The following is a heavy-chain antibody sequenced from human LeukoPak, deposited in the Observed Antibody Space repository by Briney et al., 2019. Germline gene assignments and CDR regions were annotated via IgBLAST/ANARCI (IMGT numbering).Heavy chain of an antibody. V-gene: IGHV4-39*07. J-gene: IGHJ4*02. CDR1: GGSISSSSYY. D-gene: IGHD3-10*01. CDR2: IYYSGST. Sequence: SETLSLTCTVSGGSISSSSYYWGWIRQPPGKGLEWIGSIYYSGSTYYNPSLKSRVTISVDTSKNQFSLKLSSVTAAGTAVYYCARSRFGELSFDYWGQGTLVTVSS. CDR3: ARSRFGELSFDY.